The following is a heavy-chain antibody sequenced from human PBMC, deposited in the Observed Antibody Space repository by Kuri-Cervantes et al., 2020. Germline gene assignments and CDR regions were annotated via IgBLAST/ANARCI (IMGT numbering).Heavy chain of an antibody. D-gene: IGHD1-26*01. CDR1: EFTFSGNW. J-gene: IGHJ4*02. Sequence: GESLKISCAASEFTFSGNWMSWVRQAPGKGLEWVANINPDGSIKYYVDSVKGRFTISRDNAKSSLYLQMSALRAEDTAVYYCAKSSRSYNWGFFDFWGQGTLVTVSS. CDR2: INPDGSIK. CDR3: AKSSRSYNWGFFDF. V-gene: IGHV3-7*03.